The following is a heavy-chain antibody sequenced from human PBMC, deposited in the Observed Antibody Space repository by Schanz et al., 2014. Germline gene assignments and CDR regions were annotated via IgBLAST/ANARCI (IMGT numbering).Heavy chain of an antibody. CDR2: LTGSGGGT. CDR3: AKRKHDMQSLPLDY. V-gene: IGHV3-23*01. CDR1: GFTFSTYA. Sequence: EVKLLESGGHLVQPGGSLRLSCVASGFTFSTYAMSWVRQAPGKGPEWVSSLTGSGGGTYYADSVRGRFTISRDNSKNTLYLQMNSLSAEDTAVYYCAKRKHDMQSLPLDYWGQGTLVIVSS. D-gene: IGHD3-9*01. J-gene: IGHJ4*02.